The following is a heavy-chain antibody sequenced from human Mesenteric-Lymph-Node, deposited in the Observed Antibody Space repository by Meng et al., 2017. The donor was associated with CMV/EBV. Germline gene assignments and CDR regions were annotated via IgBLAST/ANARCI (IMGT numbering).Heavy chain of an antibody. J-gene: IGHJ6*02. CDR3: AKDIMRRVAAAGLPSTKYYYYYYGMDV. CDR2: ISWNSGSI. Sequence: GGSLRLSCAASGFTFDDYAMHWVRQAPGKGLEWVSGISWNSGSIGYADSVKGRFTISRDNAKNSLYLQMNSLRAEDTALYYCAKDIMRRVAAAGLPSTKYYYYYYGMDVWGQGTTVTVSS. V-gene: IGHV3-9*01. CDR1: GFTFDDYA. D-gene: IGHD6-13*01.